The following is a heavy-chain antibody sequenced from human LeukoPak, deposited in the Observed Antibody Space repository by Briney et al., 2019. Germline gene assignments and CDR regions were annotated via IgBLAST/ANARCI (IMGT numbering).Heavy chain of an antibody. CDR1: GFTFSSYA. V-gene: IGHV3-23*01. CDR2: IFGSGGSA. J-gene: IGHJ4*02. D-gene: IGHD2-15*01. CDR3: GKTTTGYSSGRNPAWPIDY. Sequence: GGSLRLSCTASGFTFSSYAMYWVRQSPGKGLEWVSGIFGSGGSAHYADSVKGRFTISRDNSQNTVYLQMNSLRAEDTAVYYCGKTTTGYSSGRNPAWPIDYWGQGTLVSVPS.